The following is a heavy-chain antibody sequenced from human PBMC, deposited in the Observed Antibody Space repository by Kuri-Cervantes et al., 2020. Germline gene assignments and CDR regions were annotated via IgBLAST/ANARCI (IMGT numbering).Heavy chain of an antibody. CDR3: ARATWGGGREGVYYDSSAFYYYGMGV. CDR1: GFTFSSYA. Sequence: GGSLRLSCAASGFTFSSYAMSWVRQTPGKGLEWVAVIWYDGSSKYYADSVKGRFTISRDNSKNTLYLQMNSLRAEDTAVYYCARATWGGGREGVYYDSSAFYYYGMGVWGQGTTVTVSS. V-gene: IGHV3-33*08. CDR2: IWYDGSSK. D-gene: IGHD3-22*01. J-gene: IGHJ6*02.